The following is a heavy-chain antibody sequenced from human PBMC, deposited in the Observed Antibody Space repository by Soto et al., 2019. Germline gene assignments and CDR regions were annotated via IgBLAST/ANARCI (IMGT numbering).Heavy chain of an antibody. CDR1: GFTFSSYA. CDR3: ASDGWGDTSSWYQGSFDY. Sequence: QVQLVESGGGVVQPGRSLRLSCAASGFTFSSYAMHWVRQAPGKGLEWVAVISYDGSNKYYADSVKGRFTISRDNSKNTLYLQMNSLRAEDTAVYYCASDGWGDTSSWYQGSFDYWGQGTLVTVSS. D-gene: IGHD6-13*01. CDR2: ISYDGSNK. J-gene: IGHJ4*02. V-gene: IGHV3-30-3*01.